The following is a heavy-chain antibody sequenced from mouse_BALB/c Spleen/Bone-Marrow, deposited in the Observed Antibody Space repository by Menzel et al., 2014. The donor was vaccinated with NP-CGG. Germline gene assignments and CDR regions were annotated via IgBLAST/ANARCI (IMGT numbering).Heavy chain of an antibody. D-gene: IGHD2-12*01. J-gene: IGHJ4*01. CDR1: GYSFTSYW. CDR3: TRSELRRGGYALDY. V-gene: IGHV1S81*02. CDR2: ISPSNGRS. Sequence: QVQLQQSRAELVKPGASAKLSCKASGYSFTSYWMHWVKQRPGQGLEWIGEISPSNGRSNYNEKFKSKATLTVDKSSSTAYMQRSGLTSEDSAVYYCTRSELRRGGYALDYWGLGTSVTVSS.